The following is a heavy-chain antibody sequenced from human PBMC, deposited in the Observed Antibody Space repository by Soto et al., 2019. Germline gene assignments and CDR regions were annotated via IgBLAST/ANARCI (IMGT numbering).Heavy chain of an antibody. CDR3: ARVLAPFVP. Sequence: QVQLVQSGAEVKKPGASVKVSCKASGYTFTSYGFSWVRQAPGQGLEWMGWINAYNGNTNYAQKLPGSDTMTTHTSTSTAYMEVSSRRSDDTAVYYCARVLAPFVPWGQGTLVTVSS. V-gene: IGHV1-18*01. CDR1: GYTFTSYG. CDR2: INAYNGNT. J-gene: IGHJ5*02.